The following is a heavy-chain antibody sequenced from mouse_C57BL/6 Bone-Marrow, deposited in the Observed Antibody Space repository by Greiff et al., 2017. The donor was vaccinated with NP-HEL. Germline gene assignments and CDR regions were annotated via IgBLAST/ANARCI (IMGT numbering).Heavy chain of an antibody. CDR2: INSDGGST. V-gene: IGHV5-2*01. CDR3: ARGGYYWYFDV. J-gene: IGHJ1*03. D-gene: IGHD1-1*02. Sequence: EVNVVESGGGLVQPGESLKLSCESNEYEFPSHDMSWVRKTPEKRLELVAAINSDGGSTYYPDTMERRFIISRDNTKKTLYLQMSSLRSADTALYYCARGGYYWYFDVWGTGTTVTVSS. CDR1: EYEFPSHD.